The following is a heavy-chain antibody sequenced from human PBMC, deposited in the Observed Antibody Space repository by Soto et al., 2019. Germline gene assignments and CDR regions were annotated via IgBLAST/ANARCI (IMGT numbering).Heavy chain of an antibody. J-gene: IGHJ1*01. CDR2: IIPISGSA. CDR3: ASRYYLQLPAGGSGDTEFFLH. CDR1: GGTFSSYT. D-gene: IGHD3-10*01. V-gene: IGHV1-69*01. Sequence: QVQLVQSGADLKKPGSSVKVSCKASGGTFSSYTVGWVRQAPGQGLEWMGGIIPISGSASYAQKFQGRVTITADESTAYMELSSLTSKDTAVYYCASRYYLQLPAGGSGDTEFFLHWGQGTLVTVSS.